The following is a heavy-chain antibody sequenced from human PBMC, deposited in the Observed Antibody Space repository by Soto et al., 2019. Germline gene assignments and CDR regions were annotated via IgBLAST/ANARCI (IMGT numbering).Heavy chain of an antibody. V-gene: IGHV1-18*01. CDR3: ARDLEQWLVRNDY. J-gene: IGHJ4*02. CDR2: ISAYNGNT. Sequence: GASVKVSCKASGYSFTTYGISWVRQAPGQGLEWMGWISAYNGNTNYAQKFKGRVAMTTDTSTSTVYMELRSLRSDDTAVYYCARDLEQWLVRNDYWGQGTLVTVSS. D-gene: IGHD6-19*01. CDR1: GYSFTTYG.